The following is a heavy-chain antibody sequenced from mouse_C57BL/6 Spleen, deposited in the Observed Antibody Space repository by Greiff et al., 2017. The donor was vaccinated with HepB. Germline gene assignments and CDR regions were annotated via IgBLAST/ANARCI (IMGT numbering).Heavy chain of an antibody. Sequence: EVQLQESGPGLVKPSQSLSLTCSVPGYSITSGYYWNWIRQFPGNKLEWMGYISYDGSNNYNPSLKNRISITRDTSKNQFFLKLNSVTTEDTATYYCARAYDDGYYGNYAMDYWGQGTSVTVSS. CDR2: ISYDGSN. CDR1: GYSITSGYY. D-gene: IGHD2-3*01. V-gene: IGHV3-6*01. J-gene: IGHJ4*01. CDR3: ARAYDDGYYGNYAMDY.